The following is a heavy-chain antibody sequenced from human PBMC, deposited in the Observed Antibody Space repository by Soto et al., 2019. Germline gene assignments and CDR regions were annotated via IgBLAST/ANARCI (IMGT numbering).Heavy chain of an antibody. J-gene: IGHJ5*02. V-gene: IGHV2-26*01. CDR1: GFSLSNARMG. D-gene: IGHD3-3*01. CDR2: IFSNDEK. Sequence: GSGPTLVNPTETLTLTCTVSGFSLSNARMGVSWIRQPPGKALEWLAHIFSNDEKSYSTSLKSRLTISKDTSKSQVVLTMTNMDPVDTATYYCARTRRITIFGVVITKFDPWGQGTLVTVSS. CDR3: ARTRRITIFGVVITKFDP.